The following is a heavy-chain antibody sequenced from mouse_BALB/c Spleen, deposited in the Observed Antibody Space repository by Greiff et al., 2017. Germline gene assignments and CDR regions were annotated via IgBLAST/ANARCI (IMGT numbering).Heavy chain of an antibody. CDR3: ARAYGSSPYYYAMDY. Sequence: VQLQQSGPELVKPGASVKMSCKASGYTFTSYVMHWVKQKPGQGLEWIGYINPYNDGTKYNEKFKGKATLTSDKSSSTAYMELSSLTSEDSAVYYCARAYGSSPYYYAMDYWGQGTSVTVSS. CDR1: GYTFTSYV. CDR2: INPYNDGT. D-gene: IGHD1-1*01. J-gene: IGHJ4*01. V-gene: IGHV1-14*01.